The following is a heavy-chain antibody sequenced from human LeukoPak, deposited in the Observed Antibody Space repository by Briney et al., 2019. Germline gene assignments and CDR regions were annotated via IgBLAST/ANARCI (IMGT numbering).Heavy chain of an antibody. D-gene: IGHD3-22*01. V-gene: IGHV3-33*06. Sequence: QPGGSLRLSCAASGFTFSSYAMSWVRQAPGKGLEWVAVIWYDGSNKYYADSVKGRFTISRDNSKNTLYPQMNSLRAEDTAVYYCAKGAYYYDSSGYSPIFDYWGQGTLVTVSS. CDR1: GFTFSSYA. CDR3: AKGAYYYDSSGYSPIFDY. CDR2: IWYDGSNK. J-gene: IGHJ4*02.